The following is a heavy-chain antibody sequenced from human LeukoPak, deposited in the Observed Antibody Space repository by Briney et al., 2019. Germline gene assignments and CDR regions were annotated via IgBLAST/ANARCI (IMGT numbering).Heavy chain of an antibody. D-gene: IGHD6-25*01. J-gene: IGHJ6*04. CDR1: GYTFTNYY. V-gene: IGHV1-2*06. CDR3: ARDGSSSGGMDV. Sequence: GASVQVSCKASGYTFTNYYMHWVRQAPGQGLEWMGRINPNSGGTNYAQKFQGRVTMTRDTSSSTAYMDLSRLRSDDTAVYYCARDGSSSGGMDVWGKGTTVTVSS. CDR2: INPNSGGT.